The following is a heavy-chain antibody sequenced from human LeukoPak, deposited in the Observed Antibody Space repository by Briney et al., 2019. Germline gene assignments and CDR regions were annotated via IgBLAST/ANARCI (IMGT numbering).Heavy chain of an antibody. J-gene: IGHJ4*02. Sequence: GASVTVSFTASGGTFSSYAISWVRQAPGQGLEWMGGIIPIFGTANYAQKFQGRVTITADESTSTAYMELSSLRSEDTAVYYCARDTLVGATRVFDYWGQGTLVTVSS. CDR2: IIPIFGTA. CDR1: GGTFSSYA. D-gene: IGHD1-26*01. V-gene: IGHV1-69*13. CDR3: ARDTLVGATRVFDY.